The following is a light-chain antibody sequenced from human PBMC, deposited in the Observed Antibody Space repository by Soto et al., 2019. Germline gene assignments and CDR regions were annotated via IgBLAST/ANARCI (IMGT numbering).Light chain of an antibody. CDR3: HQYDSWT. CDR1: QSVSSN. Sequence: EIVMTQSPSTLSVSPGERATLSCRASQSVSSNLAWYQQKPGQAPRLLIYGASSRATGIPDRFSGSGSGTDFTLTIRRPEPEAFAVYYCHQYDSWTFGQGTKVDIK. CDR2: GAS. J-gene: IGKJ1*01. V-gene: IGKV3D-15*01.